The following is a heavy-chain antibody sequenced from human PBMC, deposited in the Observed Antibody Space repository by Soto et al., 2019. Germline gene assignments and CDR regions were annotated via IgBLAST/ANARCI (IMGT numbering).Heavy chain of an antibody. Sequence: VASVKVSCKXSGGTFSSYAISWVRQAPGQGLEWMGGIIPIFGTANYAQKFQGRVTITADESTSTAYMELSSLRSEDTAVYYCARDQGYCSGGSCYSSRSNWFDPWGQGTLVTVSS. CDR2: IIPIFGTA. J-gene: IGHJ5*02. CDR1: GGTFSSYA. D-gene: IGHD2-15*01. V-gene: IGHV1-69*13. CDR3: ARDQGYCSGGSCYSSRSNWFDP.